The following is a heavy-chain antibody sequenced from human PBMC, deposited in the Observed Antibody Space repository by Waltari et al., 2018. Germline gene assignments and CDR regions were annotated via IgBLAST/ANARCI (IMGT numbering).Heavy chain of an antibody. J-gene: IGHJ4*02. CDR3: ARDRQSGGFRYDY. CDR1: GFTFSTYA. D-gene: IGHD1-1*01. V-gene: IGHV3-30*01. Sequence: QVQLVESGGGLVQPGRSLRLSCAASGFTFSTYALHWSRQAPGKGLEWVAVILHDGSNKYYADSVKGRFTISRDNSKNTLYLQMNSLRAEDTATYFCARDRQSGGFRYDYWGQGTLVTVSS. CDR2: ILHDGSNK.